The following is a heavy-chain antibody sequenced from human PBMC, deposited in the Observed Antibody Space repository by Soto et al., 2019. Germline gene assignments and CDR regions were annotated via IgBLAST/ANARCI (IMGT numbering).Heavy chain of an antibody. Sequence: ASVKVSCKASGYTFTSYYIHWVRQAPGQGLEWMGIINPSGGSTSYAQKFQGRVTMTRDTSTSTVYMELSSLRSEDTAVYYCARDDSGGDYYYGMDVWGQGTTVTVSS. D-gene: IGHD2-15*01. J-gene: IGHJ6*02. CDR3: ARDDSGGDYYYGMDV. V-gene: IGHV1-46*01. CDR1: GYTFTSYY. CDR2: INPSGGST.